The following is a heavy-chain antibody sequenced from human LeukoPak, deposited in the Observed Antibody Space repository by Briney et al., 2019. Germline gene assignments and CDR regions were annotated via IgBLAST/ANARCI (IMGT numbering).Heavy chain of an antibody. Sequence: GGSLRLSCAASGFPFSSYAMSWVRQAPGKGLEWVSAISGSGGSTYYADSVKGRFTISRDNSKNTLYLQMNSLRAEDTAVYYCAKNFDWLNYYFDYWGQGTLVTVSS. J-gene: IGHJ4*02. CDR3: AKNFDWLNYYFDY. V-gene: IGHV3-23*01. D-gene: IGHD3-9*01. CDR1: GFPFSSYA. CDR2: ISGSGGST.